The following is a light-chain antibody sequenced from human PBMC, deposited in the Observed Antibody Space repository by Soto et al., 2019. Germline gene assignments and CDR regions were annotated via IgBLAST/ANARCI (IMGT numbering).Light chain of an antibody. CDR1: QSVSSSS. V-gene: IGKV3D-20*02. Sequence: EIVLTQSPGTLSLSPGQRATLSCRASQSVSSSSLAWYQQRPGQAPRLLIYGASRRATGIPDRFSGSGSGTDFTLTISSLEPEDFAVYYCQQRSNWPPWTFGPGTKVDIK. J-gene: IGKJ3*01. CDR2: GAS. CDR3: QQRSNWPPWT.